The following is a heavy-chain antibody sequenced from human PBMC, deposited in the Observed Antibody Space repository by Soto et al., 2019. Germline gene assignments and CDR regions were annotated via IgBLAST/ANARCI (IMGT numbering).Heavy chain of an antibody. CDR1: GYTFTSYD. D-gene: IGHD6-6*01. J-gene: IGHJ4*02. Sequence: GASVKVSCKASGYTFTSYDINWVRQATGQGLEWMGWMNPNSGNTGYAQKFQGRVTMTRNTSISTAYMELSSLRSEYTAVYYCSIARRIAARPPPNIYYFAYWGQGTLVTVSS. CDR2: MNPNSGNT. V-gene: IGHV1-8*01. CDR3: SIARRIAARPPPNIYYFAY.